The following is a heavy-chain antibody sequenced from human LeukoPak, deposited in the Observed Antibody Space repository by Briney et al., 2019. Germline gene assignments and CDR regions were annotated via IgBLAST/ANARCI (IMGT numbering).Heavy chain of an antibody. J-gene: IGHJ4*02. CDR1: GFTFSSYS. CDR3: ARDSDYDSSGYYDPPFDY. CDR2: ISGSGGST. D-gene: IGHD3-22*01. Sequence: GGSLRLSCAASGFTFSSYSMNWVRQAPGKGLEWVSGISGSGGSTYYADSVKGRFTISRDNSKNTLYLQMNSLRAEDTAVYYCARDSDYDSSGYYDPPFDYWGQGTLVTVSS. V-gene: IGHV3-23*01.